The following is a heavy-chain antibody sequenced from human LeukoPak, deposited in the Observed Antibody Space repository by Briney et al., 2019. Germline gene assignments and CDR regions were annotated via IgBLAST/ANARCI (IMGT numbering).Heavy chain of an antibody. CDR1: GFSFSSYA. V-gene: IGHV3-23*01. Sequence: PGGSLRLSCAAPGFSFSSYAMSWVRQAPGKGLEWVSGISSSGGSPYYADSVQGRFTISRDNSKNTLFLQMTGLRAEDTAVYYCADLGTTYYYDRSTYWGQGTLVAVSS. CDR2: ISSSGGSP. CDR3: ADLGTTYYYDRSTY. J-gene: IGHJ4*02. D-gene: IGHD3-22*01.